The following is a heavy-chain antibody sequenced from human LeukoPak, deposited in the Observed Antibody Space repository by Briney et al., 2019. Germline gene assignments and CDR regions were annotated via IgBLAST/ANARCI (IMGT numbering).Heavy chain of an antibody. D-gene: IGHD1-26*01. J-gene: IGHJ4*02. Sequence: PGGSLRLSCAASGFTFSDFAMSWVRQGPGKGLEWVSAISGSANSTYHADSVKGRFTISRDNSKGTLFLQMNSLRAEDTAVYYCAKGGLGATYGNFDYWGQGTLVTVSS. V-gene: IGHV3-23*01. CDR3: AKGGLGATYGNFDY. CDR1: GFTFSDFA. CDR2: ISGSANST.